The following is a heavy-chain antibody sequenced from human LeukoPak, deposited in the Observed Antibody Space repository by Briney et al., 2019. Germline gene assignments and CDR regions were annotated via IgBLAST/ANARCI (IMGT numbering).Heavy chain of an antibody. V-gene: IGHV3-74*01. Sequence: GGSLRLSCAASRFTFSSYWMHWVRQAPGKGLVWVSRINSDGSSTSYADAVKGRFTISRDNAKNTLYLQMNTLRVEDTAVYYCARWPTTDAGYSYGYPFDYWGQGTLVTVSS. CDR3: ARWPTTDAGYSYGYPFDY. D-gene: IGHD5-18*01. J-gene: IGHJ4*02. CDR1: RFTFSSYW. CDR2: INSDGSST.